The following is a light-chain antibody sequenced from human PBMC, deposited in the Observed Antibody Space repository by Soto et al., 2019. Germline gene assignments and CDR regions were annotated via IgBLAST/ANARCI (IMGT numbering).Light chain of an antibody. CDR1: RSNIGSNP. CDR2: STN. J-gene: IGLJ2*01. V-gene: IGLV1-44*01. Sequence: QSVLTQPPSASGTPGQGVTISCSGDRSNIGSNPVSWYQLLPGAAPRLLLYSTNQRPSGVPDRFSGSKSGTSASLAISGLQYDDEADYSCAAWDDSMYGPVFGGGTKLTFL. CDR3: AAWDDSMYGPV.